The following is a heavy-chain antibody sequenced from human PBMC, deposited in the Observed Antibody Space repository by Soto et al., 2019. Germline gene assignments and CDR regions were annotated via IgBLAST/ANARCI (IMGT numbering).Heavy chain of an antibody. V-gene: IGHV4-30-4*01. CDR3: ARELDNRFDY. J-gene: IGHJ4*02. CDR2: IYNSETT. CDR1: GSSISSGDYY. Sequence: SETLSLTCTVSGSSISSGDYYWSWIRQPPGKGLEWIGYIYNSETTYYNPSLRSRVAISADTSKNQFSLKLSSVTAADTAVYHCARELDNRFDYWGQGVLVTVSS. D-gene: IGHD1-1*01.